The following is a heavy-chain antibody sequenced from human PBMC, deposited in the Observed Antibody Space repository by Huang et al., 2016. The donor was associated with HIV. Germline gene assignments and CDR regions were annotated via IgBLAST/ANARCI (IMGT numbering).Heavy chain of an antibody. J-gene: IGHJ4*02. D-gene: IGHD3-10*01. Sequence: QLQLQESGPGLVKPSETLSLTCTVSGGSIRSDNYYWGWIRQPPGKGLEWIGSIYYSGSTYYNPSRMRRVTITGDTSKNHFSLRMRSVTAADTAVYYCARLPGSITMIRGVITDPYWGQGTLVTVSS. CDR1: GGSIRSDNYY. CDR3: ARLPGSITMIRGVITDPY. CDR2: IYYSGST. V-gene: IGHV4-39*02.